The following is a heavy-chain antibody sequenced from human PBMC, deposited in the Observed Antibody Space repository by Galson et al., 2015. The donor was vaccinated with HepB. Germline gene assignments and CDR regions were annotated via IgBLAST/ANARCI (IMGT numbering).Heavy chain of an antibody. CDR1: GGTFSSYA. J-gene: IGHJ5*02. CDR3: ASLAYCGGDCYSNWFDP. Sequence: SVKVSCKASGGTFSSYAISWVRQAPGQGLEWMGGIIPILGTANYAQKFQGRVTITADKSTSTAYMELSSLRSEDTAVYYCASLAYCGGDCYSNWFDPWGQGTLVTVSS. D-gene: IGHD2-21*02. CDR2: IIPILGTA. V-gene: IGHV1-69*10.